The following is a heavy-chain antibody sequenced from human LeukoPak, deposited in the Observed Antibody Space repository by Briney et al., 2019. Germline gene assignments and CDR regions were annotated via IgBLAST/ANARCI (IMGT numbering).Heavy chain of an antibody. D-gene: IGHD1-1*01. CDR3: AVIGGGRELDH. Sequence: SETLSLTCTVSGGSIRSYYWSWIRQPPGKGLEWIGYIYSSGSTKYNPPLKSRVSISVDTSKNQFSLKLTSVTAADTAVYYCAVIGGGRELDHWGQGTLVTVSS. CDR2: IYSSGST. J-gene: IGHJ4*02. CDR1: GGSIRSYY. V-gene: IGHV4-59*01.